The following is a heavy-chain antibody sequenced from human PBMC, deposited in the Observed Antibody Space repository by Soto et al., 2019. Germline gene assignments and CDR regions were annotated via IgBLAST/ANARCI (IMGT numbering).Heavy chain of an antibody. V-gene: IGHV1-24*01. D-gene: IGHD3-10*01. CDR1: GYTLTELS. J-gene: IGHJ5*02. CDR3: ATIRFQSSITMVRWLDP. CDR2: FDPEDGET. Sequence: ASVKVSCKVSGYTLTELSMHWVRQAPGKGLEWMGGFDPEDGETIYAQKFQGRVTMTEDTSTDTAYMELSSLRSEDTAVYYCATIRFQSSITMVRWLDPWGQGTLVTVSS.